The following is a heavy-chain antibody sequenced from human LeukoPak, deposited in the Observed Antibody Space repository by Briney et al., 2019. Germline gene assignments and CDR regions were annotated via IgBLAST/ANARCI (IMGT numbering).Heavy chain of an antibody. CDR2: IKNDGTVK. D-gene: IGHD5-18*01. Sequence: GGSLRLSCAASGFTFSYHWMTWVRQAPGKGLEWVANIKNDGTVKNYVDSVKGRFTISRDNAKNSLYLQMNSLRAEDTAVYYCAKDPPWIQPQSWGQGTLVTVSS. J-gene: IGHJ5*02. V-gene: IGHV3-7*03. CDR1: GFTFSYHW. CDR3: AKDPPWIQPQS.